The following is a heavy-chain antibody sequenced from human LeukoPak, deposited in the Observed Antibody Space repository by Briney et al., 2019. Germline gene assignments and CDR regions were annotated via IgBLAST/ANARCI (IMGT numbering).Heavy chain of an antibody. CDR3: ARNIRGVVPAASLYYYYGMDV. CDR2: IIPIFGTA. V-gene: IGHV1-69*13. CDR1: GGTFSSYA. D-gene: IGHD2-2*01. Sequence: GASVKVSCKASGGTFSSYAISWVRQAPGQGLEWMGGIIPIFGTANYAQKFQGRVTITADESTSTAYMELSSLRSEDTAVYYCARNIRGVVPAASLYYYYGMDVWGQGTTVTVSS. J-gene: IGHJ6*02.